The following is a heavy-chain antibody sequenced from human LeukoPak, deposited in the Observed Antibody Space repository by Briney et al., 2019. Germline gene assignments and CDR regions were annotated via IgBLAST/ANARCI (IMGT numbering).Heavy chain of an antibody. CDR3: ARIVATLTYYYYMDV. Sequence: SETLSLTCTVSGGSISSSSYYWGWIRQPPGKGLEWIGSIYYSGSTCYNPSLKSRVTISVDTSKNQFSLKLSSVTAADTAVYYCARIVATLTYYYYMDVWGKGTTVTVSS. CDR1: GGSISSSSYY. J-gene: IGHJ6*03. D-gene: IGHD4-11*01. CDR2: IYYSGST. V-gene: IGHV4-39*07.